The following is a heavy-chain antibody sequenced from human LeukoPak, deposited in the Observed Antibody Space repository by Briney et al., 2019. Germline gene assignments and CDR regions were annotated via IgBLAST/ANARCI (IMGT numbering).Heavy chain of an antibody. CDR3: ARHYGGNSASGY. D-gene: IGHD4-23*01. Sequence: PGGSLRLSCAASGFTFSSYWMSWVRQAPGRGLEWVANIKKDGSEKYYVDSVKGRFTISRDNAKKSLYLQMNSLRAEDTAVYYCARHYGGNSASGYWGQGTLVTVSS. J-gene: IGHJ4*02. V-gene: IGHV3-7*01. CDR2: IKKDGSEK. CDR1: GFTFSSYW.